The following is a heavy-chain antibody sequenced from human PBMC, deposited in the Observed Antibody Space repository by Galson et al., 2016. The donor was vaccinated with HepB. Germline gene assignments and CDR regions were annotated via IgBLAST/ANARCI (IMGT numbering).Heavy chain of an antibody. J-gene: IGHJ5*02. V-gene: IGHV3-74*03. D-gene: IGHD3-22*01. CDR3: ARSNYDSSGYYRFDP. CDR2: ISYDGRTT. Sequence: SLRLSCAASGFSLSGYWMHWVRQTPDKGLLWVSRISYDGRTTSYADSVKGRFTVSRDIAKNTLYLEMNSLRVEDTAVYYCARSNYDSSGYYRFDPWGQGTLVTVSS. CDR1: GFSLSGYW.